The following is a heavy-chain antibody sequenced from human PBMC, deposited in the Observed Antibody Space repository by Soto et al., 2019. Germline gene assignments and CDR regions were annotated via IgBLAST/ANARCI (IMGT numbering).Heavy chain of an antibody. CDR3: ASEQGGY. J-gene: IGHJ4*02. Sequence: QVQLQESGPGLVKPSETLSLTCTVSGGSISSYYWSWIRQPPGKGLEWIGYIYYSGSTNYNPSLQSRVTISVDTSKNQFSLKLSSVTAEDTAVYYCASEQGGYWGQGTLVTVSS. CDR2: IYYSGST. V-gene: IGHV4-59*01. CDR1: GGSISSYY.